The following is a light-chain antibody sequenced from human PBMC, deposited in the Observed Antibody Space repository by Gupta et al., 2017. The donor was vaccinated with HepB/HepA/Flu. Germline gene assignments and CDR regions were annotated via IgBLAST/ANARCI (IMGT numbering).Light chain of an antibody. V-gene: IGKV3-11*01. CDR1: QSVISY. J-gene: IGKJ5*01. Sequence: EIVLTHSPSSLSLSRGERATLSCRASQSVISYVGWYQQRSGQAPRLLIYDASNRASGVPARFSGSGFGTEFTLTISSREPEDFAVYYCQQRSSCPITFGQGTRVDIK. CDR2: DAS. CDR3: QQRSSCPIT.